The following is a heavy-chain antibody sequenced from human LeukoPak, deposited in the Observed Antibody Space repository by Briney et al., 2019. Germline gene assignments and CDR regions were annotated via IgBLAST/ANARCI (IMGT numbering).Heavy chain of an antibody. CDR1: GFTFSDYW. D-gene: IGHD3-3*01. CDR3: ARGFAIFGVVNDAFDI. V-gene: IGHV3-74*01. Sequence: GSRRLSCAASGFTFSDYWMHWVRQAPGKGLVWVSRIDSDGSSTSNADSVKGRFTISRDNAKNTVYLQMNSLRAEDTAVYYCARGFAIFGVVNDAFDIWGQGTMVTVSS. CDR2: IDSDGSST. J-gene: IGHJ3*02.